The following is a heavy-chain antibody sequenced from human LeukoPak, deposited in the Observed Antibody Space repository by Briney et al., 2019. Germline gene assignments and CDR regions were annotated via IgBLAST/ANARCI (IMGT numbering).Heavy chain of an antibody. V-gene: IGHV3-30-3*01. CDR2: ISYDGSNK. CDR3: ARYSRVVTIDY. CDR1: GFTFSGYA. Sequence: PGGSLRLSCATSGFTFSGYAMHWVRQAPGKGLEWVAVISYDGSNKYYADSVKGRFTISRDNSKNTLYLQMNSLRAEDTAVYYCARYSRVVTIDYWGQGTLVTVSS. J-gene: IGHJ4*02. D-gene: IGHD3-22*01.